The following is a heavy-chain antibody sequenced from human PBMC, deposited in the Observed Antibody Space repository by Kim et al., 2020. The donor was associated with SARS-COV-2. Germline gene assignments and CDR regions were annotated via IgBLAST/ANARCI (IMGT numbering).Heavy chain of an antibody. V-gene: IGHV3-21*01. J-gene: IGHJ4*02. CDR3: ASTDFWSGSGFDY. CDR2: ISSSSYI. D-gene: IGHD3-3*01. CDR1: GFTFSSYS. Sequence: GGSLRLSCAASGFTFSSYSMNWVRQAPGKGLEWVSSISSSSYIYYADSVKGRFTISRDNAKNSLYLQMNSLRAEDTAVYYCASTDFWSGSGFDYWGQGTLVTVSS.